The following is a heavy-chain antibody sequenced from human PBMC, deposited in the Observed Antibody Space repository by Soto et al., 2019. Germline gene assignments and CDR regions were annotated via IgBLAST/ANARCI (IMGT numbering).Heavy chain of an antibody. CDR2: INHSGST. CDR3: ARGGEYCSSTSCSKGWFDP. J-gene: IGHJ5*02. CDR1: GGSFSGYY. D-gene: IGHD2-2*01. V-gene: IGHV4-34*01. Sequence: SETLSLTCAVYGGSFSGYYWSWIRQPPGKGLEWIGEINHSGSTNYNPSLKSRVTISVDTSKNQFSLKLSSVTAADTAVYYCARGGEYCSSTSCSKGWFDPWGQGTLVTVSS.